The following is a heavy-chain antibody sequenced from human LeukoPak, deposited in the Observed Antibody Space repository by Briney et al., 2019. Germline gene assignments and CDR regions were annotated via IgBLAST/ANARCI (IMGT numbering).Heavy chain of an antibody. J-gene: IGHJ5*02. CDR3: ARTMYSSTWYWFDP. V-gene: IGHV4-59*08. Sequence: SETLSLTCTVSGGSIGGYYWSWIRQPPGKGLEWIGFIYYRGSTNYNPSLKGRVTISLDASKNQFSLRLSSVTAADTAVYYCARTMYSSTWYWFDPWGQGTLVTVSS. CDR1: GGSIGGYY. D-gene: IGHD6-13*01. CDR2: IYYRGST.